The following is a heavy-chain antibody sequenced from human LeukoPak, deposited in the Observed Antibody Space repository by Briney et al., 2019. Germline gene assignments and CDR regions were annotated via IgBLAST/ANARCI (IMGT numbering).Heavy chain of an antibody. J-gene: IGHJ5*02. D-gene: IGHD3-3*01. CDR3: AREYYDFWSGYHNWFDP. V-gene: IGHV3-30*03. CDR2: ISYDGSNK. Sequence: GGSLRLSCAASGFTFSSYGMHWVRQAPGKGLEWVAVISYDGSNKYYADSVKGRFTISRDNSKNTLYLQMNSLRAEDTAVYYCAREYYDFWSGYHNWFDPWCQGTLVTVSS. CDR1: GFTFSSYG.